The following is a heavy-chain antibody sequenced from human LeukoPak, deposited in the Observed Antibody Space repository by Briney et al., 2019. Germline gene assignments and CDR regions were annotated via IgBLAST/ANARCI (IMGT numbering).Heavy chain of an antibody. V-gene: IGHV4-4*07. CDR2: THTSGST. J-gene: IGHJ4*02. CDR3: ARGRWKRGMDSPYYFDY. D-gene: IGHD2-2*03. Sequence: PSETLSLTCTVSGGSIGNYYWSWIRQPAGKGLEWIGRTHTSGSTNYNPSLKSRVTMSVDTSKNQFSLKLTSVTAADTAVYYCARGRWKRGMDSPYYFDYWGQGTLVTVSS. CDR1: GGSIGNYY.